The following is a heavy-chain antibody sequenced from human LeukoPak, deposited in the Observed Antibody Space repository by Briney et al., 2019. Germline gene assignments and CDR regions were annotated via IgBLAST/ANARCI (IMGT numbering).Heavy chain of an antibody. J-gene: IGHJ4*02. CDR1: GFTFSSYS. D-gene: IGHD1-26*01. CDR3: AKDVGKWESLHFFDY. V-gene: IGHV3-23*01. CDR2: ISGSGAST. Sequence: GGSLRLSCAASGFTFSSYSMSWVRQAPGKGLEWISGISGSGASTYYADSVTGRFTISRDDSRNTLYLQMNSLRGDDTAVYYCAKDVGKWESLHFFDYWGQGTLVTVSS.